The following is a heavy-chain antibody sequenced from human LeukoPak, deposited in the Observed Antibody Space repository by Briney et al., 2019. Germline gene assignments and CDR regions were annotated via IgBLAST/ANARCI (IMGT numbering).Heavy chain of an antibody. CDR1: GYTFTSYY. Sequence: ASVTVSFKASGYTFTSYYMHWVRQAPGQGLEWMGIINPSGGSTSYAQKFQGRVTMTRDTSTSTVYMELSSLRSEDTAVYYCASIRNLGIAAAGTRDGAFDIWGQGTMVTVSS. CDR2: INPSGGST. CDR3: ASIRNLGIAAAGTRDGAFDI. J-gene: IGHJ3*02. V-gene: IGHV1-46*01. D-gene: IGHD6-13*01.